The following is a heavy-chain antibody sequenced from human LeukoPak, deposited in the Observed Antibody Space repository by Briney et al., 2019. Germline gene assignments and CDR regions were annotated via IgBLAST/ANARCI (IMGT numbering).Heavy chain of an antibody. CDR2: IYSSGNT. D-gene: IGHD6-19*01. J-gene: IGHJ6*03. V-gene: IGHV4-4*07. CDR3: AREGRSSGPHYYYMAV. Sequence: SETLSLTCTLSGGSVSGDYWNWIRQPAGKGLEWIGQIYSSGNTNYNPSLKSRVTMSVDTSKNQFSLKLTSVTDADTAVYYCAREGRSSGPHYYYMAVWGKGTTVTVSS. CDR1: GGSVSGDY.